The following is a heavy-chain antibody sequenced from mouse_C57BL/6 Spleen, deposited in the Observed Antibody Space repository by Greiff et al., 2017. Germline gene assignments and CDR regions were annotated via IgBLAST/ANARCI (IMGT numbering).Heavy chain of an antibody. CDR1: GYTFTSYW. CDR3: ARGYSKGMDY. D-gene: IGHD2-5*01. V-gene: IGHV1-52*01. J-gene: IGHJ4*01. Sequence: VQLQQPGAELVRPGSSVKLSCKASGYTFTSYWMHWVKQRPIQGLEWIGNIDPSDSDTHYNQKFKDKATVTVDKSSSTAYMQLSSLTSEDSAVYYCARGYSKGMDYWGQGTSVTVSS. CDR2: IDPSDSDT.